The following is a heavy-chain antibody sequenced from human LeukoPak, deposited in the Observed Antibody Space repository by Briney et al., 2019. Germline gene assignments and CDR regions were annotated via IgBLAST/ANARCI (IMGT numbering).Heavy chain of an antibody. V-gene: IGHV3-9*01. Sequence: GRSLRLSCAASGFTFDDYAMHWVRQAPGQGLEWVSGISWNGNSIDYADSVKGRFTISRDNSKNTLYLQMNSLRAEDTAVYYCAKGPYDSSGYYSPWSYYFDYWGQGTLVTVSS. CDR1: GFTFDDYA. CDR2: ISWNGNSI. D-gene: IGHD3-22*01. CDR3: AKGPYDSSGYYSPWSYYFDY. J-gene: IGHJ4*02.